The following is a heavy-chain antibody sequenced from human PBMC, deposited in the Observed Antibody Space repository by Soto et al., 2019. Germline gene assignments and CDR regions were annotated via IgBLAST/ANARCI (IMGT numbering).Heavy chain of an antibody. CDR3: AKAHNEYLRDV. D-gene: IGHD2-2*01. CDR1: GFTFSSYG. J-gene: IGHJ6*02. V-gene: IGHV3-30*18. CDR2: IPYDGSNK. Sequence: QVQLVESGGGVVQPGRSLRLSCAASGFTFSSYGMPWVRQAPGKGLEWVAVIPYDGSNKYYADSVKGRFTISRDNSKNPLYLQMNSLRAEDTAVYYCAKAHNEYLRDVWGQGTTVTVSS.